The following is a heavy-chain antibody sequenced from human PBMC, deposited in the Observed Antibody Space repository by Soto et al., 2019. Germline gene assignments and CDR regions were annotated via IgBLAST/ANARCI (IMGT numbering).Heavy chain of an antibody. CDR1: GFTFSSYA. D-gene: IGHD6-19*01. CDR3: AKEGIAVAGHKVYYFDY. J-gene: IGHJ4*02. CDR2: ISGSGGST. V-gene: IGHV3-23*01. Sequence: GGSLRLSCAASGFTFSSYAMSWVRQAPGKGLEWVSAISGSGGSTYYADSVKGRFTISRDNSKNTLYLQMNSLRAEDTAVYYCAKEGIAVAGHKVYYFDYWGQGTLATVSS.